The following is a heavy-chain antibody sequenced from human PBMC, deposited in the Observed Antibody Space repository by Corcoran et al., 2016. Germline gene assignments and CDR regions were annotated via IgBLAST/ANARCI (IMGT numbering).Heavy chain of an antibody. CDR3: AGGSSGYYPRPDAFVI. J-gene: IGHJ3*02. D-gene: IGHD3-22*01. V-gene: IGHV4-59*07. CDR2: IYYRGST. Sequence: QVQLQESGPGLVKPSDTLSLTCTVSGGSISRYYWSWIRQPPGKGLQWIGYIYYRGSTNYNPSLKSRVSISVDTSKNQFSLKLGSLTAADTAVYYGAGGSSGYYPRPDAFVIWGQGTMVTVSS. CDR1: GGSISRYY.